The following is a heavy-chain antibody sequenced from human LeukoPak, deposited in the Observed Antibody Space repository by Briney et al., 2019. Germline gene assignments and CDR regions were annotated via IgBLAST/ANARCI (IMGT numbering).Heavy chain of an antibody. V-gene: IGHV4-4*07. CDR1: GGSISSYY. CDR3: ARGAERYDFWSDYYKDWFDP. D-gene: IGHD3-3*01. J-gene: IGHJ5*02. CDR2: IYTSGST. Sequence: SETLSLTCTVSGGSISSYYWSWIRQPAGKGLEWIGRIYTSGSTNYNPSLKSRVTMSVDTSKNQFSLKLSSVTAADTAVYYCARGAERYDFWSDYYKDWFDPWGQGTLVTVSS.